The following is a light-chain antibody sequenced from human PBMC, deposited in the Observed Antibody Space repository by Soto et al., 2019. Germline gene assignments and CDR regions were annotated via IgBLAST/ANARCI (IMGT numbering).Light chain of an antibody. CDR2: DAS. CDR1: QSITGY. CDR3: QQYDNYPLT. J-gene: IGKJ4*01. Sequence: DIQMTQSPSSLSASVGDSVTITCRASQSITGYLNWYQQKPGRAPKFLIYDASSLESGVPSRFSGSGSGTEFTLTISNLQPDDFATYYCQQYDNYPLTFGGGTKVDIK. V-gene: IGKV1-5*01.